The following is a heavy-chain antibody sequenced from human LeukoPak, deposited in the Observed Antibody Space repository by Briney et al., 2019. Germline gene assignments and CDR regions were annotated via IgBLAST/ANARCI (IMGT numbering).Heavy chain of an antibody. CDR1: GGTFSSYA. CDR3: AREHDDAFDI. Sequence: ASVKVSCKASGGTFSSYAISWVRQAPGQGLEWMGGIIPIFGTANYAQKFQGRVTITADESTSTAYMELSSLRSADTAVYYCAREHDDAFDIWGQGTMVTVSS. CDR2: IIPIFGTA. J-gene: IGHJ3*02. V-gene: IGHV1-69*01.